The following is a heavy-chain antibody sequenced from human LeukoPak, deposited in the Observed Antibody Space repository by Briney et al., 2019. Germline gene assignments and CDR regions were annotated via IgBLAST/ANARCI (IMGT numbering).Heavy chain of an antibody. CDR3: AREGTAMVSFDY. CDR2: ISSGGNTI. CDR1: GFTFSSYE. Sequence: GGSLRLSCAASGFTFSSYEMNWVRQAPGKGLEWVSYISSGGNTIYYADSVKGRFTITRDNAKNSLYLQMNSLRAEDTAVYYCAREGTAMVSFDYWGQGTLVTVSS. J-gene: IGHJ4*02. D-gene: IGHD5-18*01. V-gene: IGHV3-48*03.